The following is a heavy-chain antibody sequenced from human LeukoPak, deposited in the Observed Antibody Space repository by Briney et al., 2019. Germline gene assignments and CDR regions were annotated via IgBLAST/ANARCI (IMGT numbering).Heavy chain of an antibody. CDR1: GFTFSSYA. CDR3: ASLNHATTRDY. D-gene: IGHD1-26*01. Sequence: GGSLRLSCAASGFTFSSYAMHWVRQAPGKGLEWVAVISYDGSNKYYADSVKGRFTISRDNSKNTLYLQMNSLRAEDTAVYYCASLNHATTRDYWGRGTLVTVSS. CDR2: ISYDGSNK. V-gene: IGHV3-30*04. J-gene: IGHJ4*02.